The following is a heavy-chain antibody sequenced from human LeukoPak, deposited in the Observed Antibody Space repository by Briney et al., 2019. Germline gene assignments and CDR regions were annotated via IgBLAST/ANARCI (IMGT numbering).Heavy chain of an antibody. Sequence: SVKVSCKASGGTFSSYAISWVRQAPGQGLEWMGGIIPIFGTANYAQKFQGRVTITADESTSTAYMELSSLRSEDTAVYYCAREVVAVAGRGAFDIWGQGTMVTVSS. V-gene: IGHV1-69*01. J-gene: IGHJ3*02. CDR3: AREVVAVAGRGAFDI. CDR1: GGTFSSYA. CDR2: IIPIFGTA. D-gene: IGHD6-19*01.